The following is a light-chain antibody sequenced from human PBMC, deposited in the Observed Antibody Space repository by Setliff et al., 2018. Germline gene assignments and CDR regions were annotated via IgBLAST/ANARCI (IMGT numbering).Light chain of an antibody. CDR2: DVS. CDR3: CSYGGDFTWV. CDR1: ASGVGAYNF. J-gene: IGLJ2*01. V-gene: IGLV2-14*01. Sequence: QSALTQPASVSGSPGQSITISCTGTASGVGAYNFVSWYQQHPGKAPKFIIYDVSNRPSGVSNRFSGSKSGNTASLTISGLQAEDEADYHCCSYGGDFTWVFGGGTKGTVL.